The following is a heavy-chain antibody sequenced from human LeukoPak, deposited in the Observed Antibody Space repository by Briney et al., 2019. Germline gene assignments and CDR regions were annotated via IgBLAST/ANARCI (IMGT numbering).Heavy chain of an antibody. CDR2: IYYSGST. D-gene: IGHD6-13*01. J-gene: IGHJ5*02. Sequence: SETLSLTCTVSGGSISSGGYYWGWIRQHPGKGLEWIGYIYYSGSTYYNPSLKSRVTIPVDTSKNQFSLKLSSVTAADTAVYYRARDRGIASPWGQGTLVTVSS. V-gene: IGHV4-31*03. CDR3: ARDRGIASP. CDR1: GGSISSGGYY.